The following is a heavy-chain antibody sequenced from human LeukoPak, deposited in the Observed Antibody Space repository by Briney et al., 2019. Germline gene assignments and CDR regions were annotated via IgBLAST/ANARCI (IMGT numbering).Heavy chain of an antibody. V-gene: IGHV3-7*01. Sequence: PGGSLRLSCAASGFTFSRYWMYWVRQAPGKGLEWVASIKLDGSEQYYVDSVKGRFTISRDNAKSSLYLQMNSLRAEDTAVYYCASAPARARLDYWGQGTLVTVSS. CDR2: IKLDGSEQ. CDR1: GFTFSRYW. CDR3: ASAPARARLDY. J-gene: IGHJ4*02. D-gene: IGHD6-6*01.